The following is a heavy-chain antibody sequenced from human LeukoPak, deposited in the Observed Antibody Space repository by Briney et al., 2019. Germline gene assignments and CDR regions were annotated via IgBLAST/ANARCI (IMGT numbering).Heavy chain of an antibody. CDR3: AKGLTIPFNYFDY. V-gene: IGHV3-23*01. D-gene: IGHD3-3*01. CDR2: ISGSGGST. J-gene: IGHJ4*02. Sequence: PGGSLRLSCAASGLTFSSYAMSWVRQAPGKGLEWVSAISGSGGSTYYADSVKGRFTISRDNSKNTLYLQMNSLRAEDTAVYYCAKGLTIPFNYFDYWGQGTLVTVSS. CDR1: GLTFSSYA.